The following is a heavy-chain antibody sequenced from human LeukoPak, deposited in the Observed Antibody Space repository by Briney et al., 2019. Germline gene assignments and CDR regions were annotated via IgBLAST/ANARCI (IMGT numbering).Heavy chain of an antibody. CDR2: ISGSGGST. J-gene: IGHJ4*02. Sequence: GGSLRLSCAASGFTFSSYAMSWVRQAPGKGLESVSLISGSGGSTYYADSVKGRFTISRDNSKNTLSLQINSLRAEDTAVFYCAKVRTGSGGYTYGVDYWGQGTLVTVSS. V-gene: IGHV3-23*01. D-gene: IGHD5-18*01. CDR3: AKVRTGSGGYTYGVDY. CDR1: GFTFSSYA.